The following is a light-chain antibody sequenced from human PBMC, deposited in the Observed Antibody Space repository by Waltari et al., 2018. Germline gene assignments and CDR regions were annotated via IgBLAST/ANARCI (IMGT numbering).Light chain of an antibody. V-gene: IGKV2-28*01. CDR1: QSLMPSNGYNY. CDR2: LGS. CDR3: MQALQTPST. Sequence: DIVMTQSPLSLPVTPGEPASISCRPSQSLMPSNGYNYLDWYLQKPGQSPQLLIYLGSNRASGVPDRFSGSGSGTDFTLKISRVEAEDVGVYYCMQALQTPSTFGQGTKLEIK. J-gene: IGKJ2*02.